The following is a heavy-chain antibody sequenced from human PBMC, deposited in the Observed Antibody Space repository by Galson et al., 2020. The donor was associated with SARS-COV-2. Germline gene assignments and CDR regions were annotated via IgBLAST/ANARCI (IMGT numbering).Heavy chain of an antibody. V-gene: IGHV4-31*03. Sequence: SETLYLTCTVSGDSITSGDSYWTWIRQHPGKGLEWIGYIYNLGSTSYNPSLKSRVTISVDTSKNQFSLRLTSVTAADTAVYFCARDPAGPTSVWGQGTRVTVSS. CDR3: ARDPAGPTSV. D-gene: IGHD1-1*01. CDR2: IYNLGST. CDR1: GDSITSGDSY. J-gene: IGHJ4*02.